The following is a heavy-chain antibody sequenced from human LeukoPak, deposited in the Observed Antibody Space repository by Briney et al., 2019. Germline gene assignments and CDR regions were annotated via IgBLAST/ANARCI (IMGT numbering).Heavy chain of an antibody. CDR2: IYYSGST. J-gene: IGHJ4*02. CDR3: ARGSGFWSGYSY. CDR1: GGSISSYY. Sequence: SETLSLTCTVSGGSISSYYCSWIRQPPGKGLEWIRDIYYSGSTNYNPSLKPRVTISVATSKNQFSLKLSSVTAADTAVYYCARGSGFWSGYSYWGQGTLVTVSS. D-gene: IGHD3-3*01. V-gene: IGHV4-59*01.